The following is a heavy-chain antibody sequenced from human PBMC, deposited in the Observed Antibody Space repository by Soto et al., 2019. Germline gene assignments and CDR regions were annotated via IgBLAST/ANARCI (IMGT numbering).Heavy chain of an antibody. CDR2: IYQTGSI. V-gene: IGHV4-4*02. Sequence: QVQVQESGPGLVKPSGTLSLTCVVSGGSINNNFWSWVRQPPGKGLEWIGEIYQTGSINYNPSLRSRVTISGDKSKNQLSLKVDSVTAADTAFYYCVRGNDNYDFWNNWSLDPWGQGTLVTVSS. CDR3: VRGNDNYDFWNNWSLDP. D-gene: IGHD3-3*01. J-gene: IGHJ5*02. CDR1: GGSINNNFW.